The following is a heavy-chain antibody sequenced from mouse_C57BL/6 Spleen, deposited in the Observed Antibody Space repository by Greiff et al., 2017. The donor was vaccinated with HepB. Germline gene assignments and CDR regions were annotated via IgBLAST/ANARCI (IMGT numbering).Heavy chain of an antibody. Sequence: QVQLQQSGAELVKPGASVKLSCKASGYTFTSYWMQWVKQRPGQGLEWIGEIDPSDSYTNYNQKFKGKATLTVDTSSSTAYMQLSSLTSEDSAVYYCARGGGYYGSSYADYFDYWGQGTTLTVSS. V-gene: IGHV1-50*01. CDR1: GYTFTSYW. CDR2: IDPSDSYT. D-gene: IGHD1-1*01. J-gene: IGHJ2*01. CDR3: ARGGGYYGSSYADYFDY.